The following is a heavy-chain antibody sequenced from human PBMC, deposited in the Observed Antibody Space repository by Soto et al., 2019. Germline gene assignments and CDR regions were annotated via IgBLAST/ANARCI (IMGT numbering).Heavy chain of an antibody. CDR1: GFTFSSRW. V-gene: IGHV3-74*01. CDR3: ARNTSYSTDY. J-gene: IGHJ4*02. CDR2: INSDGSTT. Sequence: EVRLVESGGGLVQPGGSLRLSCATSGFTFSSRWMHWVRQAPGKGLVWVSYINSDGSTTTYADSVKGRFTISRDNAKKTVYLQMNSLRVDDTAVYYCARNTSYSTDYWGQGTLVTVSS. D-gene: IGHD2-2*01.